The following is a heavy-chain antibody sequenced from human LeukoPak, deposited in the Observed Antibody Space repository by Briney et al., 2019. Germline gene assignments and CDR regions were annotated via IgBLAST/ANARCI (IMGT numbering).Heavy chain of an antibody. J-gene: IGHJ4*02. Sequence: SQTLSLTCAISGDSVSSNSASWNWIRQSPSRGLEWLGRTYYRSKWYNDYAVSVKSRVTVNPDTSKNQFSLQLNSVTPEDTAVYYCARGGHGAYVFKFDYWGQGILVTVSS. CDR1: GDSVSSNSAS. V-gene: IGHV6-1*01. CDR2: TYYRSKWYN. D-gene: IGHD4-17*01. CDR3: ARGGHGAYVFKFDY.